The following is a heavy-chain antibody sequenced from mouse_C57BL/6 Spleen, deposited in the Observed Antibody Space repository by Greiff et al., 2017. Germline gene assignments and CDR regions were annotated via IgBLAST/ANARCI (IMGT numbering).Heavy chain of an antibody. Sequence: VQLQQSGPVLVKPGASVKMSCKASGYTFTDYYMNWVKQSHGKSLEWIGDINPYNGGTSYNQKFTGKAPLTVDKSSITAYMELNSLTSEDSAVYYCATYYGGGAWFAYWGQGTLVTVSA. V-gene: IGHV1-19*01. CDR2: INPYNGGT. CDR1: GYTFTDYY. CDR3: ATYYGGGAWFAY. D-gene: IGHD1-1*01. J-gene: IGHJ3*01.